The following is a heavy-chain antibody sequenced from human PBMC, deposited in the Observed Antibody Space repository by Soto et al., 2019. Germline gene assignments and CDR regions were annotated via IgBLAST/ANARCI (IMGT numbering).Heavy chain of an antibody. CDR2: IYYSGST. CDR3: ARESPGGSGSYYSDYYFDY. Sequence: PSETLSLTCTVSGGSISSYYWSWIRQPPGKGLEWIGYIYYSGSTNYNPSLKSRVTISVDTSKNQFSLKLSSVTAADTAVYYCARESPGGSGSYYSDYYFDYWGQGTLVTVSS. V-gene: IGHV4-59*01. CDR1: GGSISSYY. J-gene: IGHJ4*02. D-gene: IGHD1-26*01.